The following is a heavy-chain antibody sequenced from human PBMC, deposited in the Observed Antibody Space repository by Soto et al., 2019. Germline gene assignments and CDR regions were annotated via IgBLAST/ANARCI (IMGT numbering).Heavy chain of an antibody. CDR3: AKDRLDIVVVPAATYYYYGMDV. CDR1: GFTFSSYG. CDR2: ISYDGSNK. D-gene: IGHD2-2*01. J-gene: IGHJ6*02. Sequence: GGSLRLSCAASGFTFSSYGMHWVRQAPGKGLEWVAVISYDGSNKYYADSVKGRFTISRDNSKNTLYLQMNSLRAEDTAVYYCAKDRLDIVVVPAATYYYYGMDVWGQGTTVTVSS. V-gene: IGHV3-30*18.